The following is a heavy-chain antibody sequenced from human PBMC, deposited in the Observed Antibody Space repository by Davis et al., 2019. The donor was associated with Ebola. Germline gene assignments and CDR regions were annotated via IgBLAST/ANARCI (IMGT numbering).Heavy chain of an antibody. CDR2: INDNSRNT. V-gene: IGHV3-23*01. CDR1: GFTFGKNS. J-gene: IGHJ4*02. Sequence: GESLKISCAASGFTFGKNSMSWVRQAPGKGLEWVSAINDNSRNTFYADSVKGRFTIFRDNSKNTLFLQMNSLRAEDTAVYYCVKQWFDGARVGWGQGTLVTVSS. D-gene: IGHD3-22*01. CDR3: VKQWFDGARVG.